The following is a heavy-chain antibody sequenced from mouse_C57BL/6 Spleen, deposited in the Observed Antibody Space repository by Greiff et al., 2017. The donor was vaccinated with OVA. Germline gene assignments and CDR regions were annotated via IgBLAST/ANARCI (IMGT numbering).Heavy chain of an antibody. D-gene: IGHD1-1*01. CDR3: AREATVGDVYWFAY. J-gene: IGHJ3*01. Sequence: QVQLQQPGAELVMPGASVKLSCKASGYTFTSYWMHWVKQRPGQGLEWIGEIDPSDSYTNYNQTFKGKSTLTVDKSSSTAYMQLSSLTSEDSAVYYCAREATVGDVYWFAYWGQGTLVTVSA. CDR1: GYTFTSYW. CDR2: IDPSDSYT. V-gene: IGHV1-69*01.